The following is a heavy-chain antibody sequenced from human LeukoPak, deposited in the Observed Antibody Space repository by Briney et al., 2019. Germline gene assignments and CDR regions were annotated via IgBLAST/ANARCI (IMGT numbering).Heavy chain of an antibody. CDR2: INGDGSSK. J-gene: IGHJ4*02. CDR3: ARDGTYTDYDPDFDI. CDR1: GFTSSNFW. V-gene: IGHV3-74*01. D-gene: IGHD5-12*01. Sequence: PGGSLRLSCAASGFTSSNFWMHWVRQVPGKGLVWVCDINGDGSSKYYADSVKGRFTISRDNAKNSLYLQMNSLRAEDTAVFYCARDGTYTDYDPDFDIWGQGTLVTVSS.